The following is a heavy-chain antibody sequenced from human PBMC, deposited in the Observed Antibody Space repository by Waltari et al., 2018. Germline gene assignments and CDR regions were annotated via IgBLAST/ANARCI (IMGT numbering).Heavy chain of an antibody. CDR3: ARDRRPTMILGSGAFDI. CDR2: ITSDGTHT. J-gene: IGHJ3*02. D-gene: IGHD3-22*01. CDR1: GFALSYYT. V-gene: IGHV3-21*01. Sequence: EVRLVESGGGLVRPGESLRLSCAASGFALSYYTMHWVRQAPGKGPEWISFITSDGTHTTYADSMRGRLTISRDNAKNSLFLQINSLRADDTAVYYCARDRRPTMILGSGAFDIWGQGTVVNVSS.